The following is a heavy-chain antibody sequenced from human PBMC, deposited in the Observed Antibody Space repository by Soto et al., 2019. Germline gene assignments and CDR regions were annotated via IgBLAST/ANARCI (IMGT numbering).Heavy chain of an antibody. Sequence: GASVKVSCKASGYTFTSYGISWARQAPGQGLEWMGWISAYNGNTNYAQKLQGRVTMTTDTSTSTAYMELRSLRSDDTAVYYCAREAYYDILTGYPPAGNMDVWGQGTTVTVSS. CDR3: AREAYYDILTGYPPAGNMDV. V-gene: IGHV1-18*01. CDR1: GYTFTSYG. D-gene: IGHD3-9*01. CDR2: ISAYNGNT. J-gene: IGHJ6*02.